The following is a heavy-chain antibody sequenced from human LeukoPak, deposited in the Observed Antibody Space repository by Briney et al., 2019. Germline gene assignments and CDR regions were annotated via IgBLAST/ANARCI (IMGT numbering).Heavy chain of an antibody. D-gene: IGHD4-17*01. CDR1: GYTFTSCG. Sequence: GASVKVSCEASGYTFTSCGISWVPEAPGQGLEGRGWISAYNGNTNYAQKPQGRVTITTDTSTSTAYMELRSLRSDDTAVYYCARDYAGDYGDDYWGQGTLVTVSS. CDR2: ISAYNGNT. V-gene: IGHV1-18*04. J-gene: IGHJ4*02. CDR3: ARDYAGDYGDDY.